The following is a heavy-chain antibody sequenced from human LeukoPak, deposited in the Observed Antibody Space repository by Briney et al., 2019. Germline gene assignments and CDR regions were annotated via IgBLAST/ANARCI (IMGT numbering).Heavy chain of an antibody. V-gene: IGHV3-43*02. D-gene: IGHD5-12*01. CDR2: ISGDGGMT. J-gene: IGHJ4*02. CDR3: TKDAPHSGRVFDC. Sequence: GGSLRLSCGGSGFTFEHHGMHWVRQRPGKGLEWVSLISGDGGMTYYADSVKGRFTISRDNSKNSLYLRINSLTSDDTAFYYCTKDAPHSGRVFDCWGQGTLVTVSS. CDR1: GFTFEHHG.